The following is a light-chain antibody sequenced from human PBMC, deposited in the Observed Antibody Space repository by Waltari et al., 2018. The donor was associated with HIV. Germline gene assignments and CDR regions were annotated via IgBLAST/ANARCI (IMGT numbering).Light chain of an antibody. CDR2: DVT. CDR3: SSYTTDNTVV. J-gene: IGLJ2*01. V-gene: IGLV2-14*03. Sequence: QSALTQPASVSGSPGQSITISCSGSSSDITTYDYVPWYKKQPDKAPKLFIFDVTDRPSGVSRRFSGSKSGNTASLTISGLQPDDEADYYCSSYTTDNTVVFGGGTRLTVL. CDR1: SSDITTYDY.